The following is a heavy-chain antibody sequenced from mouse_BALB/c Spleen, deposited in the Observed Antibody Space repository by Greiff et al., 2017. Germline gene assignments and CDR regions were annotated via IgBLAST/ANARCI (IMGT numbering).Heavy chain of an antibody. CDR2: ISTYYGDA. V-gene: IGHV1S137*01. D-gene: IGHD3-1*01. CDR3: ARGDVGGFAY. J-gene: IGHJ3*01. Sequence: QVQLQQSGAELVRPGVSVKISCKGSGYTFTDYAMHWVKQSHAKSLEWIGVISTYYGDASYNQKFKGKATMTVDKSSSTAYMELARLTSEDSAIYYCARGDVGGFAYWGQGTLVTVSA. CDR1: GYTFTDYA.